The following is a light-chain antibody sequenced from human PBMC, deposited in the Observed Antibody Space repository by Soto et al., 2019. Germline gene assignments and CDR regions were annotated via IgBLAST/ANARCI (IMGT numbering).Light chain of an antibody. Sequence: LTQSASTLSASVENRDIIPFRASQGISSFLAWYQQKPGKAPKLLIYAASTLQSGVPSRFSGSGSRTDVTLTMCSLSREDFATYFSHQGYSMLTFGVGTKVDI. J-gene: IGKJ4*02. V-gene: IGKV1-9*01. CDR1: QGISSF. CDR3: HQGYSMLT. CDR2: AAS.